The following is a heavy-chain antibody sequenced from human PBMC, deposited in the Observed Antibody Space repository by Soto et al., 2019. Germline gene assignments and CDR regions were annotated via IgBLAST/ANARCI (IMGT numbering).Heavy chain of an antibody. V-gene: IGHV3-48*02. J-gene: IGHJ6*02. CDR1: GFTLSSYS. D-gene: IGHD2-21*01. Sequence: GGSLRLSCAASGFTLSSYSMNWVRQAPRKGLEWVSYISSTSSTMYYANSVKGRVTISRDNAKNSLYLQMYSLRDEDTAVYYCVRGRSDSLMDVWGQGTTVTVSS. CDR2: ISSTSSTM. CDR3: VRGRSDSLMDV.